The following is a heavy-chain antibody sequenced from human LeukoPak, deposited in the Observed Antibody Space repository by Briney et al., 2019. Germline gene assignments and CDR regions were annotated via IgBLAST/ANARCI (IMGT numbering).Heavy chain of an antibody. J-gene: IGHJ4*02. V-gene: IGHV3-64*01. CDR1: GFTFSSYT. D-gene: IGHD3-16*02. CDR2: ISGYGGST. Sequence: GGSLRLSCEASGFTFSSYTIHWVRQAPGKGLEYVSTISGYGGSTYYANSVKGRFTISRDNSKNMVYLQMGSLRVEDMAVYYCAREGTVIPFDYWGQGTLVTVSS. CDR3: AREGTVIPFDY.